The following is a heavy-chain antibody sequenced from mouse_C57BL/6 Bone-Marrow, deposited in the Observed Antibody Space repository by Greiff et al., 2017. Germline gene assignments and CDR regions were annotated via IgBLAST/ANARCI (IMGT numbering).Heavy chain of an antibody. CDR3: ARDYSNDIGFAY. V-gene: IGHV5-17*01. CDR1: GFTFSDYG. Sequence: EVKLMESGGGLVKPGGSLKLSCAASGFTFSDYGMHWVRQAPEKGLEWVAYISSGSSTIYYADTVKGRLTISRDHAKNTLFLQMTSLRSEDTAMYYCARDYSNDIGFAYWGQGTLVTVSA. D-gene: IGHD2-12*01. J-gene: IGHJ3*01. CDR2: ISSGSSTI.